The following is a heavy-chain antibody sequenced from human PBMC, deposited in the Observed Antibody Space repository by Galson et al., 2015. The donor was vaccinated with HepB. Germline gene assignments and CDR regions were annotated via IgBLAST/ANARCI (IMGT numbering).Heavy chain of an antibody. CDR3: ARRISLVRGIITKPDYYYGMDV. D-gene: IGHD3-10*01. V-gene: IGHV3-7*03. CDR1: GINFSGYW. CDR2: INPDGSEK. J-gene: IGHJ6*02. Sequence: SLRLSCAASGINFSGYWMRWVRQAPGKGLEWVANINPDGSEKYYVASLKGRFTISRDNAKNSLYLQMDSLRAEDTAVYYCARRISLVRGIITKPDYYYGMDVWGQGTTVTVAS.